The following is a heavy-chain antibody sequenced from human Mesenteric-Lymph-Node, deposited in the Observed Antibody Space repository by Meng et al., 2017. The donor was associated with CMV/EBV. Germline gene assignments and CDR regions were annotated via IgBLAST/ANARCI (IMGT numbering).Heavy chain of an antibody. Sequence: GESLKISCKASGYSFTNYFIGWVRQMPGEGLEWMGIIYPGDSDATYSPSFQGQVTISADRSVSTAYLQWNSLKASDTAIYYCARQFCSSTNCYFFDYWGQGTRVTVSS. J-gene: IGHJ4*02. D-gene: IGHD2-2*01. CDR1: GYSFTNYF. V-gene: IGHV5-51*01. CDR3: ARQFCSSTNCYFFDY. CDR2: IYPGDSDA.